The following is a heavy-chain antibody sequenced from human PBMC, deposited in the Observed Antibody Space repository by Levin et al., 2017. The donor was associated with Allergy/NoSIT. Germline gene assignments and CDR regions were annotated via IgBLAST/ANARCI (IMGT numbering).Heavy chain of an antibody. CDR2: INHSGST. V-gene: IGHV4-34*01. CDR3: ARTRGGSGSGQYYYYYYYMDG. D-gene: IGHD3-10*01. CDR1: GGSFSGYY. Sequence: TSETLSLTCAVYGGSFSGYYWSWIRQPPGKGLEWIGEINHSGSTNYNPSLKSRVTISVDTSKNQFSLKLSSVTAADTAVYYCARTRGGSGSGQYYYYYYYMDGWGKGTTVTVSS. J-gene: IGHJ6*03.